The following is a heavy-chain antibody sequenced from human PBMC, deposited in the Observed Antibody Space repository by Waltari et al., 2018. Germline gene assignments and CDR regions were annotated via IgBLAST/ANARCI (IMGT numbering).Heavy chain of an antibody. CDR3: ARLPYSSGWYAN. J-gene: IGHJ4*02. CDR1: GGSISSGSYYW. V-gene: IGHV4-61*02. D-gene: IGHD6-19*01. Sequence: QVQLQESGPGLVKPSQTLSLTCTVSGGSISSGSYYWSWIRQPAGKGLEWMGIIYPGDSDTRYSPYFQGQVTISADKSISTAYLQWSSLKASDTAMYYCARLPYSSGWYANWGQGTLVTVSS. CDR2: IYPGDSDT.